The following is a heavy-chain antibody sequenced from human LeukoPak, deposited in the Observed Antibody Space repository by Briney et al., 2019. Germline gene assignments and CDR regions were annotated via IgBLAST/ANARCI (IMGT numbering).Heavy chain of an antibody. CDR2: ISGSGGGT. Sequence: GGSLRLSCAASRVTFSNYAMTWVRQAPGKGLEWVAGISGSGGGTYYADSVKGRFTISRNNSRNTLYLQMNSLRVEDTAIYYCARDEGGEGGFDYWGQGTLVTVSS. CDR1: RVTFSNYA. J-gene: IGHJ4*02. CDR3: ARDEGGEGGFDY. V-gene: IGHV3-23*01. D-gene: IGHD4-17*01.